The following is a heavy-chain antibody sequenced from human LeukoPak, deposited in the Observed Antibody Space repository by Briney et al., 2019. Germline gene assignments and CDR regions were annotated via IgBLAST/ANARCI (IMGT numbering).Heavy chain of an antibody. D-gene: IGHD4-11*01. J-gene: IGHJ4*02. V-gene: IGHV1-69*13. CDR1: GGTFSSYA. CDR2: IIPIFGTA. CDR3: AREGADYSNSYYFDY. Sequence: SVKVSCKASGGTFSSYAMSWVRQAPGQGLEWMGGIIPIFGTANYAQKFQGRVTITADESTSTAYMELSSLRSEDTAVYYCAREGADYSNSYYFDYWGQGTLVTVSS.